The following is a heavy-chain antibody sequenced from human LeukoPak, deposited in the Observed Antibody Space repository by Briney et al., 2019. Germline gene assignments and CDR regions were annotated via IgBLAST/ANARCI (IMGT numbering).Heavy chain of an antibody. D-gene: IGHD5-18*01. Sequence: GGSLRLSCAASGFTFSSYAMSWVRQAPGKGLEWVSAISGSGGSTYYADSVKGRFTISRDNSKSTVFLQMNSLRTEDTAVYYCAKDRYSYSNYFDPWGQGTLVAVSS. CDR3: AKDRYSYSNYFDP. J-gene: IGHJ5*02. CDR2: ISGSGGST. CDR1: GFTFSSYA. V-gene: IGHV3-23*01.